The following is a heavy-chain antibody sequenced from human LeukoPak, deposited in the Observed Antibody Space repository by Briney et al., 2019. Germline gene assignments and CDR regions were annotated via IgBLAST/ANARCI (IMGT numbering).Heavy chain of an antibody. V-gene: IGHV4-30-2*01. J-gene: IGHJ3*02. D-gene: IGHD4-11*01. CDR3: ARATTSLRGAFDI. Sequence: SQTLSLTCTVSGGSISSGGYYWSWIRQPPGKGLEWIGYIYHSGSTYYNPSLKSRVTISVDRSKNQFSLKLSSVTAADTAVYYCARATTSLRGAFDIWGQGTMVTVSS. CDR1: GGSISSGGYY. CDR2: IYHSGST.